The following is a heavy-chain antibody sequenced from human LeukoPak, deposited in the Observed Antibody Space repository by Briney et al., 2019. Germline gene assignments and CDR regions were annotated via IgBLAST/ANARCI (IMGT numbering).Heavy chain of an antibody. CDR1: GFTFTTYA. J-gene: IGHJ4*02. V-gene: IGHV3-23*01. Sequence: GGSLGLSCAASGFTFTTYAMSWVRQAPGKGLEWVSTISGGGGTTYYADSVKGRFTISRDNSKNTLYLQMQSLRAEDTAVYYCAKGGSGSTFFDYWGQGTLVTVSS. D-gene: IGHD6-13*01. CDR3: AKGGSGSTFFDY. CDR2: ISGGGGTT.